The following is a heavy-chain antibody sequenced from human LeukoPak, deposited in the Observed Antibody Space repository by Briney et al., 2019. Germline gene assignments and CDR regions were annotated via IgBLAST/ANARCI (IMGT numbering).Heavy chain of an antibody. CDR1: GYTFTSYG. CDR3: ARAPPHDYDILTGYYISEYFQH. V-gene: IGHV1-2*02. J-gene: IGHJ1*01. Sequence: ASVKVSCKASGYTFTSYGISWVRQAPGQGLEWMGWINPNSGGTNYAQKFQGRVTMTRDTSISTAYMELSRLRSDDTAVYYCARAPPHDYDILTGYYISEYFQHWGQGTLVTVSS. CDR2: INPNSGGT. D-gene: IGHD3-9*01.